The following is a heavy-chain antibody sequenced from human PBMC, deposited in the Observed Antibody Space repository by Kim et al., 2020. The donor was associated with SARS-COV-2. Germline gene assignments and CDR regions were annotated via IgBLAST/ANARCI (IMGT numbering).Heavy chain of an antibody. Sequence: GGSLRLSCAASGFTFSSYAMHWVRQAPGKGLEWVAVIWYDGSNKYYADSVKGRFTISRDNSKNTLYLQMNSLRAEDTAVYYCAKINGGIAAAGVFDYWGQGTLVTVSS. J-gene: IGHJ4*02. D-gene: IGHD6-13*01. CDR3: AKINGGIAAAGVFDY. V-gene: IGHV3-33*06. CDR1: GFTFSSYA. CDR2: IWYDGSNK.